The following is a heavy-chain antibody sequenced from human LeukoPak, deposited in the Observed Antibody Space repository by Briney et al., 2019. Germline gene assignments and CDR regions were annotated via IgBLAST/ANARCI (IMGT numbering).Heavy chain of an antibody. Sequence: GGSLRLSCAASGFTFSSYSMNWVRQAPGKGLEWVSSISSSSSYIYYADSVKGRFTISRDNAKNSLYLQMNSLRAEDTAVYYCARVAVGATTRAPIFDYWGQGTLVTVSS. J-gene: IGHJ4*02. CDR1: GFTFSSYS. V-gene: IGHV3-21*01. CDR3: ARVAVGATTRAPIFDY. CDR2: ISSSSSYI. D-gene: IGHD1-26*01.